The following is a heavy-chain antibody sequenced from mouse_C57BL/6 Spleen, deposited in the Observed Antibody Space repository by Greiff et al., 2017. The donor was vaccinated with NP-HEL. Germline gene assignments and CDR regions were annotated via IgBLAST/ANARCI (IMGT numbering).Heavy chain of an antibody. J-gene: IGHJ1*03. Sequence: EVKLVESGGGLVKPGGSLKLSCAASGFTFSSYAMSWVRQTPEKRLEWVATISDGGSYTYYPDNVKSRFTISRDNAKNNLYLQMSHLKSEDTAMYYCARGLTGTWYFDVWGTGTTVTVSS. CDR1: GFTFSSYA. CDR2: ISDGGSYT. V-gene: IGHV5-4*03. D-gene: IGHD4-1*01. CDR3: ARGLTGTWYFDV.